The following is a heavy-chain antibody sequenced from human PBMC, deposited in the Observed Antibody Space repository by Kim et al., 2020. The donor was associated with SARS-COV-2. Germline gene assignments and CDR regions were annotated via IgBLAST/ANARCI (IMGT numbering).Heavy chain of an antibody. CDR3: AKGYHLENGLINWSNAF. D-gene: IGHD3-3*01. Sequence: GGSLRLSCAASGFSFSNYGMHWVRQAPGKGLEWVAVISSDGSIKYYADSVKGRLTIPRDNSKNTLHLQWTGLRTEDTAVYYCAKGYHLENGLINWSNAF. CDR1: GFSFSNYG. CDR2: ISSDGSIK. J-gene: IGHJ3*01. V-gene: IGHV3-30*18.